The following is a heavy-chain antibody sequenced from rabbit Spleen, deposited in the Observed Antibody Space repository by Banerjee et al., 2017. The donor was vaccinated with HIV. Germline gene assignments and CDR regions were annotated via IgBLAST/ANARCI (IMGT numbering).Heavy chain of an antibody. CDR3: TRNANGGWDL. D-gene: IGHD4-1*01. CDR1: GFSFSSSYY. Sequence: QEQLEESGGDLVKPGASLTLTCTASGFSFSSSYYMCWVRQAPGKGLEWIGDIYPGFGITNYANWVKGRFTISSDNAQNTVDLQMNSLTAADTATYFCTRNANGGWDLWGPGTLVTVS. J-gene: IGHJ6*01. V-gene: IGHV1S45*01. CDR2: IYPGFGIT.